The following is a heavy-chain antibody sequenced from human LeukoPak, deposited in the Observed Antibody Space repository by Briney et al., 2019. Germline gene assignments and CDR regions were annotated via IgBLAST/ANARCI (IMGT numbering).Heavy chain of an antibody. CDR2: IRYDGSNK. V-gene: IGHV3-30*02. Sequence: PGGSLRLPCAASGFTFSSYGMHWVRQAPGKGLEWVAFIRYDGSNKYYADSVKGRFTISRDNSKNTLYLQMNSLRAEDTAVFYCAKRRGYHLLHPAVGAFDIWGQGTMVTVSS. CDR3: AKRRGYHLLHPAVGAFDI. D-gene: IGHD2-2*01. J-gene: IGHJ3*02. CDR1: GFTFSSYG.